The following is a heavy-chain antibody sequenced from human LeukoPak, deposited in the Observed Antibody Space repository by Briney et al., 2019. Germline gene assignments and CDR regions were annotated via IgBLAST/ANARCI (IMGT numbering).Heavy chain of an antibody. V-gene: IGHV1-69*06. J-gene: IGHJ4*02. CDR1: GGTFSRND. CDR2: IMPLFGTA. CDR3: ASGRTDIVVVPATLRNYYFDY. D-gene: IGHD2-2*01. Sequence: SVKVSCKASGGTFSRNDISWVRQAPGQWLEWMGGIMPLFGTAKNAQKFQGRVTITADKSTSTAYMELSSLRSEDTAVYYCASGRTDIVVVPATLRNYYFDYWGQGTLVTVSS.